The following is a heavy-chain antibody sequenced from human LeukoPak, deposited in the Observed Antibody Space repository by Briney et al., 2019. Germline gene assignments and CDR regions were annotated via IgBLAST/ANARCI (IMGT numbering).Heavy chain of an antibody. V-gene: IGHV3-9*01. J-gene: IGHJ6*02. Sequence: GGSLRLSCAASGFTFDDYAMHWVRQAPGKGLEWVSGISWNSGSIGYADSVKGRFTISRDNAKDSLYLQMNSLRAEDTALYYCAKVKDTPRGYYGMDVWGRGTTVTVSS. CDR3: AKVKDTPRGYYGMDV. D-gene: IGHD2-15*01. CDR2: ISWNSGSI. CDR1: GFTFDDYA.